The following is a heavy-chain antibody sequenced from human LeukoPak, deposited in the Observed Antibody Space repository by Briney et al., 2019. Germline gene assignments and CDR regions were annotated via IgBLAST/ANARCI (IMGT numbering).Heavy chain of an antibody. D-gene: IGHD2-2*01. CDR1: GGSISSGDYY. J-gene: IGHJ5*02. CDR2: IYYSGST. CDR3: ARDLLYCSSTSCHNNWFDP. Sequence: SETLSLTCTVSGGSISSGDYYWSWIRRPPGKGLEWIGYIYYSGSTYYNPSLKSRVTISVDTSKNQFSLKLSSVTAADTAVYYCARDLLYCSSTSCHNNWFDPWGQGTLVTVSS. V-gene: IGHV4-30-4*08.